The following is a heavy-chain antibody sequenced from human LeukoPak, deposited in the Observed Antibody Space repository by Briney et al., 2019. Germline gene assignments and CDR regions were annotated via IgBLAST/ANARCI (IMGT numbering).Heavy chain of an antibody. D-gene: IGHD6-13*01. Sequence: GGSLRLSCVASGFTFSNYGTHWVRQAPGKGLEWVSYISSSGSTIYYADSVKGRFTISRDNSKNTLYLQMNSLRAEDTAVYYCARDNIAAAGTLDYWGQGTLVTVSS. CDR3: ARDNIAAAGTLDY. V-gene: IGHV3-48*01. CDR2: ISSSGSTI. J-gene: IGHJ4*02. CDR1: GFTFSNYG.